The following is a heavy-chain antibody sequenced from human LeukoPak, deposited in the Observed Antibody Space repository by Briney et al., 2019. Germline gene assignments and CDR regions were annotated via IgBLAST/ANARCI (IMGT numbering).Heavy chain of an antibody. J-gene: IGHJ3*02. CDR2: INSDGSST. Sequence: GALRLSCAASGFTFSSYWTHWVRQAPGKGLVWVSRINSDGSSTSYADSVKGRFTISRDNAKNTLYLQMNSLRAEDTAVYYCARDRASITIFGVVISNDAFDIWGQGTMVTVSS. CDR1: GFTFSSYW. CDR3: ARDRASITIFGVVISNDAFDI. V-gene: IGHV3-74*01. D-gene: IGHD3-3*01.